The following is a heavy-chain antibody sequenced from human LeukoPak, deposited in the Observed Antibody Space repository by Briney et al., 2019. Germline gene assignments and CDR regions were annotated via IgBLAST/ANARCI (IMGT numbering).Heavy chain of an antibody. V-gene: IGHV3-48*03. Sequence: GGSLRLSCAASEFTFSSYEMNWVRQAPGKGLEWVSYISSSGSTIFYADSVKGRFTISRDNAKNSLFLQMNSPRVEDTAVYYCARGPHPYTSGWYHFDYWGQGTLVTVSS. CDR1: EFTFSSYE. CDR2: ISSSGSTI. D-gene: IGHD6-19*01. CDR3: ARGPHPYTSGWYHFDY. J-gene: IGHJ4*02.